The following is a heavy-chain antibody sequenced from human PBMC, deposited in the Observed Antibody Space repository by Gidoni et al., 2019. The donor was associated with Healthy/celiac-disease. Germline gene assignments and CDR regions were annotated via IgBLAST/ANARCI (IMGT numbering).Heavy chain of an antibody. CDR3: ARLAQQLVNFYYYYMDV. D-gene: IGHD6-13*01. J-gene: IGHJ6*03. CDR1: GGSISSSSYY. CDR2: IYYSGST. Sequence: QLQLQESGPGLVKPSETLSLTCTVSGGSISSSSYYWGWIRQPPGKGLEWIGSIYYSGSTYYNPSLKSRVTISVDTSKTQFSLKLSSVTAADTAVYYCARLAQQLVNFYYYYMDVWGKGTTVTVSS. V-gene: IGHV4-39*01.